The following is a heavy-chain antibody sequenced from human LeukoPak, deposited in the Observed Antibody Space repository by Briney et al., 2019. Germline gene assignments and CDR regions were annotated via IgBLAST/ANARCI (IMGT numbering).Heavy chain of an antibody. D-gene: IGHD4-17*01. CDR1: GFTFDDYA. Sequence: SLRLSCAASGFTFDDYAMHWVRQAPGKGLEWVSGISWNSGSIGYADSVKGRFTISRDNAKNSLYLQMNSLRAEDTALYYCAKDRSDYGDYRGRGFDYWGQGTLVTVSS. V-gene: IGHV3-9*01. J-gene: IGHJ4*02. CDR2: ISWNSGSI. CDR3: AKDRSDYGDYRGRGFDY.